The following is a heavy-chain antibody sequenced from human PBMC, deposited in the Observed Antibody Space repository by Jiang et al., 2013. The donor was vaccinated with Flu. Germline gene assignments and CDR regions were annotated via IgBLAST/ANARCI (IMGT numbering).Heavy chain of an antibody. CDR3: ARDTVVVVAATSYYYGMDV. CDR1: GYTFTSYG. D-gene: IGHD2-15*01. J-gene: IGHJ6*02. CDR2: ISAYNGNT. V-gene: IGHV1-18*04. Sequence: VSCKASGYTFTSYGISWVRQAPGQGLEWMGWISAYNGNTNYAQKLQGRVTMTTDTSTSTAYMELRSLRSDDTAVYYCARDTVVVVAATSYYYGMDVWGQGTTVTVSS.